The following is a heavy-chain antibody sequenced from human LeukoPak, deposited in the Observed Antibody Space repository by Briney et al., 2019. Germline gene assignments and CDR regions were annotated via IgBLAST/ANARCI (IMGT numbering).Heavy chain of an antibody. CDR3: ARAGDSSGWYLIFY. Sequence: SETLSLTCAVYGGSFSGYYWSWIRQPPGKGLEWIGEINHSGSTNYNPSLKSRVTISVDTSKNQFSLKLSSVTAADTAVYYCARAGDSSGWYLIFYWGQGTLVTVSS. V-gene: IGHV4-34*01. J-gene: IGHJ4*02. CDR2: INHSGST. CDR1: GGSFSGYY. D-gene: IGHD6-19*01.